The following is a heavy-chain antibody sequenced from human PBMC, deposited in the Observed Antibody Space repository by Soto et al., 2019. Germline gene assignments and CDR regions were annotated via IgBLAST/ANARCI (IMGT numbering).Heavy chain of an antibody. J-gene: IGHJ3*02. D-gene: IGHD1-26*01. CDR2: IYPGDSDT. Sequence: PGESLKISCKGSGYTFTDYWIGWVRQLPVKGLEWMGIIYPGDSDTRYSPSFQGHVTITVDKSTSTAYLQWNTLKASDTAMYYCARSSNSEIYYRRAFGIWGQGPMVTVSS. CDR3: ARSSNSEIYYRRAFGI. V-gene: IGHV5-51*01. CDR1: GYTFTDYW.